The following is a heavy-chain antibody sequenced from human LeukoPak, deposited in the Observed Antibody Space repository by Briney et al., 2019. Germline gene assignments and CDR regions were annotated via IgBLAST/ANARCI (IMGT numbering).Heavy chain of an antibody. D-gene: IGHD6-13*01. CDR2: IYYSGST. V-gene: IGHV4-31*03. J-gene: IGHJ2*01. CDR1: GGSISSGGYY. CDR3: AREAKRASIAAAGTGAWYFDL. Sequence: SQTLSLTCTVPGGSISSGGYYWSWIRQHPGKGLEWIGYIYYSGSTYYNPSLKSRVTISVDTSKNQFSLKLSSVTAADTAVYYCAREAKRASIAAAGTGAWYFDLWGRGTLVTVSS.